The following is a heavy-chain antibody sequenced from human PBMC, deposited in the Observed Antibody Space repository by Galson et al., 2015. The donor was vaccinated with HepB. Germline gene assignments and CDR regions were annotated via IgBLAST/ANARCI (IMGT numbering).Heavy chain of an antibody. D-gene: IGHD3-10*01. J-gene: IGHJ4*02. Sequence: SLRLSCAASGFSFSDYWMSWIRQAPGKRPEWVANIRYDEYEYYYADFVKGRFTISRDNARNSVFLQMSSLRRDDTAVYYCVRDRTYKGGNFSDFWGQGALVTVSS. CDR3: VRDRTYKGGNFSDF. CDR2: IRYDEYEY. V-gene: IGHV3-7*03. CDR1: GFSFSDYW.